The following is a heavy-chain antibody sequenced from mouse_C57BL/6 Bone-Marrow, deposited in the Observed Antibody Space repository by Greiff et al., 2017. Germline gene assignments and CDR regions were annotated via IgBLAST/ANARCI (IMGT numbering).Heavy chain of an antibody. CDR3: ARGDDYDLAWFAY. CDR2: IDPSDSET. V-gene: IGHV1-52*01. CDR1: GYTFTSYW. D-gene: IGHD2-4*01. J-gene: IGHJ3*01. Sequence: QVQLQQPGAELVRPGSSVKLSCKASGYTFTSYWMHWVKQRPIQGLEWIGNIDPSDSETHYNQKSKDKATLTVDKSSSTAYMQLSSLTSEDSAVYYCARGDDYDLAWFAYWGQGTLVTVSA.